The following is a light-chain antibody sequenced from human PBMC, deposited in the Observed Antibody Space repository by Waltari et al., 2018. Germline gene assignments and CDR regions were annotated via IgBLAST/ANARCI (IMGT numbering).Light chain of an antibody. CDR2: EGT. CDR3: CSYAGSSTYV. Sequence: QSAPTQPASVSGSPGQSITISCTGTSSDVGSYNLVSWYQQHPGKAPKLMIYEGTKRPSGVSNRFSGSKSGNTASLTISGLQAEDEADYHCCSYAGSSTYVFGTGTKVTVL. V-gene: IGLV2-23*01. CDR1: SSDVGSYNL. J-gene: IGLJ1*01.